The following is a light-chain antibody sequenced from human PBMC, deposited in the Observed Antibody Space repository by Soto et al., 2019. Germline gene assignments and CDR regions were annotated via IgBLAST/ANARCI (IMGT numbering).Light chain of an antibody. V-gene: IGKV1-39*01. J-gene: IGKJ3*01. CDR2: AAS. CDR3: LQSYTFPFT. CDR1: QDISNY. Sequence: DIQMTQSPFSLSASVGDTVTLTCRASQDISNYLNWFQQKPGKAPKLLIYAASTLQTGVPSRFSGSESGTDFTLTISSLQPEDFAIYFCLQSYTFPFTFGPG.